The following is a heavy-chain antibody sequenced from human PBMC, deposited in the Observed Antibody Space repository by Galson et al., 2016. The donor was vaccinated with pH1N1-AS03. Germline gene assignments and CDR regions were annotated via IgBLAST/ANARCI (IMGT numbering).Heavy chain of an antibody. CDR1: GFTFSSYA. J-gene: IGHJ4*02. CDR2: VSGSGGST. V-gene: IGHV3-23*01. D-gene: IGHD1-1*01. Sequence: LRLSCAASGFTFSSYAMSWVRQAPGKGLEWVSAVSGSGGSTYYADSVKGRFTISRDNSKNTVYLQMTSLRAEDPAVYYCATNALKVRVDYWGQGTLVTVSS. CDR3: ATNALKVRVDY.